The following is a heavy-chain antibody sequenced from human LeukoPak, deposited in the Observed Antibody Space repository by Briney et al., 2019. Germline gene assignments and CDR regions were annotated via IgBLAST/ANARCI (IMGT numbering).Heavy chain of an antibody. V-gene: IGHV3-20*01. CDR2: INWNGGST. CDR3: AREYDFWSGYPPRAMDV. D-gene: IGHD3-3*01. CDR1: GFTFDDYG. J-gene: IGHJ6*03. Sequence: GGSLRLSCAASGFTFDDYGMSWVRHAPGKGLEWVSGINWNGGSTVYADSVKGRFTISRDNAKNSLYLQMNSLRAEDTALYNCAREYDFWSGYPPRAMDVWGKGTTVTVSS.